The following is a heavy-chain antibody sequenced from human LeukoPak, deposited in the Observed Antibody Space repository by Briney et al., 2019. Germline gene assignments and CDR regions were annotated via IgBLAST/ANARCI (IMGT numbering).Heavy chain of an antibody. Sequence: GGSLRLSCAASGFTFSSYSMNWVRQAPGKGLEWVSSISSSSSYIYYADSVKGRFTISRDNAKNSLYLQMNSLRAEDTAVYYCARDAVAGIPYYYYMDVWDKGTTVTVSS. V-gene: IGHV3-21*01. D-gene: IGHD6-19*01. J-gene: IGHJ6*03. CDR1: GFTFSSYS. CDR3: ARDAVAGIPYYYYMDV. CDR2: ISSSSSYI.